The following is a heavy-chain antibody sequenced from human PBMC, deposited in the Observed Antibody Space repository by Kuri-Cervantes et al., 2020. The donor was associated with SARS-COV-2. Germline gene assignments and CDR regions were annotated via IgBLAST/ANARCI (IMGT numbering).Heavy chain of an antibody. V-gene: IGHV3-23*01. CDR3: AKDGLTRLYPWNELYN. CDR1: GFTFSSSW. CDR2: IGSTASDT. J-gene: IGHJ4*02. Sequence: GESLKISCAASGFTFSSSWMHWVRQAPGKGLEWLSTIGSTASDTYYADSVKGRFTVSRDNSKNALFLQMNSLRVEDTAIYYCAKDGLTRLYPWNELYNWGLGTLVTVSS. D-gene: IGHD1-1*01.